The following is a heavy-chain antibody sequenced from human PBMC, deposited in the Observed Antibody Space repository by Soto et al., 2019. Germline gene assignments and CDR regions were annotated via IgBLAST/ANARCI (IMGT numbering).Heavy chain of an antibody. D-gene: IGHD1-26*01. CDR2: ISGGGDNT. J-gene: IGHJ4*02. CDR1: EFTFSSYD. Sequence: VQLLESGGGLVQPGGSLRLSCAASEFTFSSYDLSWVRQAPGKGLEWVSSISGGGDNTYYADSVRGRFTVSRDNSKNTLYLQMTSLRTEDTAVYYCAKGAAVGGTRGSIVDYWGQGTLVTXSS. CDR3: AKGAAVGGTRGSIVDY. V-gene: IGHV3-23*01.